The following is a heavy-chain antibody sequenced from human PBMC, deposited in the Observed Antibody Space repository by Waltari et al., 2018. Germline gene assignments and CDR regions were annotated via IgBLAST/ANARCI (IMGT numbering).Heavy chain of an antibody. V-gene: IGHV3-23*01. J-gene: IGHJ6*03. CDR1: GFTFSSYA. CDR2: ISAGGGST. CDR3: AKGGGPKVSYYMDV. Sequence: EVQLLESGGGLVQPGGSLRLSCAGSGFTFSSYAMSWVHQAPGKGLEWVSGISAGGGSTYYADFVKGRFTISRDNSKNTLYLQMNSLRAEDTAVYYCAKGGGPKVSYYMDVWGKGTTVTISS.